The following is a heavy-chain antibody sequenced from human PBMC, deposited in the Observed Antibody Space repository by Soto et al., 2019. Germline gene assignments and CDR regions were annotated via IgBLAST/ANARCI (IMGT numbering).Heavy chain of an antibody. CDR1: GGTFSSYA. Sequence: QVQLVQSGAEVKKPGSSVKVSCKASGGTFSSYAISWVRQAPGQGLEWMGGIIPIFGTANYAQKFQGRVTITADESTSRAYMELSSLRSEDTAVYYCARAITVDTAMVPVFDYWGQGTLVTVSS. J-gene: IGHJ4*02. CDR3: ARAITVDTAMVPVFDY. CDR2: IIPIFGTA. D-gene: IGHD5-18*01. V-gene: IGHV1-69*12.